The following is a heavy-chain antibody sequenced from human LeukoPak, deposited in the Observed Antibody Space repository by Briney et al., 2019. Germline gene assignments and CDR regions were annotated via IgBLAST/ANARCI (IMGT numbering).Heavy chain of an antibody. CDR3: ARDRVPTLDAFDI. CDR2: IRYDGSNK. D-gene: IGHD1-1*01. CDR1: GFTFSSSG. Sequence: PGGSLRLSCAASGFTFSSSGMHWVRQAPGKGLEWVAFIRYDGSNKYYADSVKGRFTISRDNSKNTLYLQMNSLRAEDTAVYYCARDRVPTLDAFDIWGQGTMVTVSS. V-gene: IGHV3-30*02. J-gene: IGHJ3*02.